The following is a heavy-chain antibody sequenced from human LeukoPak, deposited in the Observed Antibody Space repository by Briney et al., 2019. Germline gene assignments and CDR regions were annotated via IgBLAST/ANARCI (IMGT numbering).Heavy chain of an antibody. D-gene: IGHD3-16*01. V-gene: IGHV4-4*07. CDR3: ARDSARLVWDAFDI. CDR1: GGSISSYY. CDR2: IYTSGST. J-gene: IGHJ3*02. Sequence: SETLSLTCTVSGGSISSYYWSWIRQPAGKGLEWIGRIYTSGSTNYNPSLKSRVTISVDTSKNQFSLKLSSVTAADTAVYYCARDSARLVWDAFDIWGQGTMVTVSS.